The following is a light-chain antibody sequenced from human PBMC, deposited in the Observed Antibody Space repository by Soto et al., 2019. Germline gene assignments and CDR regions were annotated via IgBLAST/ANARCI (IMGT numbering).Light chain of an antibody. V-gene: IGLV2-14*01. CDR1: ISDVGGYNY. CDR2: DVS. Sequence: QSVLTQPASVSGSPGQSITISCTGTISDVGGYNYVSWYQQHPGKAPKLMIYDVSNRPSGVSNRFSGSKSGNTASLTISGLQAEDEADYYCSSYTSSSTPHVVFGGGTKVTVL. CDR3: SSYTSSSTPHVV. J-gene: IGLJ2*01.